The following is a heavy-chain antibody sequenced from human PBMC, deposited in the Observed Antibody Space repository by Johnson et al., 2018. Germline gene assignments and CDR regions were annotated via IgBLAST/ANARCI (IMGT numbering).Heavy chain of an antibody. CDR3: ARDGYAGYDFAFDI. V-gene: IGHV3-33*08. CDR1: GFIFSTYG. J-gene: IGHJ3*02. CDR2: IWYDGTNK. Sequence: QVQLVESGGGVVQPGRSLRLSCAASGFIFSTYGMHWVRQAPGKGLEWVAVIWYDGTNKYYADSVKGRFTISRDNSKDTLYLQMNSLRAEDTAVYYCARDGYAGYDFAFDIWGQGTMVTVSS. D-gene: IGHD5-12*01.